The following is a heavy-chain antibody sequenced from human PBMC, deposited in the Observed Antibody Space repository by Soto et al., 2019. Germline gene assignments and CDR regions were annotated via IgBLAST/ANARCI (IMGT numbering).Heavy chain of an antibody. CDR1: GGTFSSYT. D-gene: IGHD3-22*01. CDR3: ARERNYYDSSGYRDY. CDR2: IIPILGIA. V-gene: IGHV1-69*08. Sequence: QVQLVQSGAEVKKPGSSVKVSCKASGGTFSSYTISWVRQAPGQGIEWMGRIIPILGIANYAQKFQGRVTITADKSTSTAYMELSSLRSEDTAVYYCARERNYYDSSGYRDYWGQGTLVTVSS. J-gene: IGHJ4*02.